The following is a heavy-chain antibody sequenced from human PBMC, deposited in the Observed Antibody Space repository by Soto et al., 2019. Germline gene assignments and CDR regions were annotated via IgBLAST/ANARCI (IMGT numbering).Heavy chain of an antibody. CDR2: INPRGGST. CDR3: AGAPYSSSSLFFDF. D-gene: IGHD6-6*01. CDR1: GYTFAAYF. J-gene: IGHJ4*02. Sequence: ASVKVSCRASGYTFAAYFMHWVRQAPGQGLEWMGIINPRGGSTNYAQRFQGRVAMTWDTSTSTAYMELGSLRSDDTAVYYCAGAPYSSSSLFFDFWGQGTPVTVSS. V-gene: IGHV1-46*01.